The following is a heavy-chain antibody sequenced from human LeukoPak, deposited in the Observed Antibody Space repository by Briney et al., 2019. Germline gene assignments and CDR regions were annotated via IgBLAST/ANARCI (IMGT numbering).Heavy chain of an antibody. D-gene: IGHD3-10*01. CDR1: GLTFSNYW. CDR2: IYSGGST. J-gene: IGHJ6*02. CDR3: ARAGRSGYYYYGMDV. V-gene: IGHV3-66*01. Sequence: PGGSLRLSCTASGLTFSNYWTTWVRQAPGKGLEWVSVIYSGGSTYYADSVKGRFTISRDNSKNTLYLQMNSLRAEDTAVYYCARAGRSGYYYYGMDVWGQGTTVTVSS.